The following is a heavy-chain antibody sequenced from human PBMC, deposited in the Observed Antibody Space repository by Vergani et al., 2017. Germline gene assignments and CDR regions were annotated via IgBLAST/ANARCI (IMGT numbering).Heavy chain of an antibody. CDR3: ASPIAARAYYYGMDV. Sequence: QVQLVQSGAEVKKPGASVKVSCKASGYTFTGYYMHWVRQAPGQGLEWMGWINPNSGGTNYAQKFQGRVTMTRDTAISTAYMELSRLGSDDTAVYYCASPIAARAYYYGMDVWGQGTTVTVSS. D-gene: IGHD6-13*01. CDR2: INPNSGGT. CDR1: GYTFTGYY. V-gene: IGHV1-2*02. J-gene: IGHJ6*02.